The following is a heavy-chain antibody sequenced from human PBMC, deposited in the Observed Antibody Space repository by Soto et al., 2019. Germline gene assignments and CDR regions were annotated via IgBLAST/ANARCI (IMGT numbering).Heavy chain of an antibody. CDR1: GYTFTSYA. CDR2: INAGNGNT. CDR3: ARDLGGWPDY. V-gene: IGHV1-3*01. D-gene: IGHD2-15*01. J-gene: IGHJ4*02. Sequence: GASVKGSCKGSGYTFTSYAIHWVRQAPGQRREWMGWINAGNGNTKYSQKFQGRVTITRDTSASTAYMELSSLRSEDTAVYYCARDLGGWPDYWGQGTLVTVSS.